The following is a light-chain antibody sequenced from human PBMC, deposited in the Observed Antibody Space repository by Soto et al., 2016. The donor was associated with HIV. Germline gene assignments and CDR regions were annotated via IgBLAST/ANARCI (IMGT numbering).Light chain of an antibody. J-gene: IGKJ3*01. V-gene: IGKV1-12*01. CDR1: QGIGSS. CDR2: AAS. CDR3: QQTNTFPLT. Sequence: DIQMTQSPSSVSASVGDRVSITCRASQGIGSSLAWYQHKPGKAPKVLIYAASSLKSGVPSRFSGTGSGTDFTLTISSLQPEDFATYYCQQTNTFPLTFGPGTTIDI.